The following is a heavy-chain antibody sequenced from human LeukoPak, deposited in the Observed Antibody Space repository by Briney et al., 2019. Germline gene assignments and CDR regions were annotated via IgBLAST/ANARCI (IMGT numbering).Heavy chain of an antibody. V-gene: IGHV1-18*04. CDR2: ISAYNGNT. J-gene: IGHJ4*02. Sequence: ASVKVSCKASGYTFTSYYMHWVRQAPGQGLEWMGWISAYNGNTNYAQKLQGRVTMTRDMSTSTVYMELSSLRSEDTAVYDCASGYSGYWGQGTLVTVSS. CDR3: ASGYSGY. D-gene: IGHD3-22*01. CDR1: GYTFTSYY.